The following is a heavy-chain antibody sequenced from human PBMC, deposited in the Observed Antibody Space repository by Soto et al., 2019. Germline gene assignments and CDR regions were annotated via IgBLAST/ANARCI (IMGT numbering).Heavy chain of an antibody. V-gene: IGHV1-8*01. CDR1: GYTFTSYD. J-gene: IGHJ3*02. CDR2: MNPNSGNT. D-gene: IGHD2-15*01. Sequence: QVQLVQSGAEVKKPGASVKVSCKASGYTFTSYDINWVRQATGQGLEWMGWMNPNSGNTGYAQKFQGRVTMTRNTSKSTANMVRSSLRSEDTAVYYCAGAKGERYCSGGSCYPKGDAFDIWGQGTMVTVSS. CDR3: AGAKGERYCSGGSCYPKGDAFDI.